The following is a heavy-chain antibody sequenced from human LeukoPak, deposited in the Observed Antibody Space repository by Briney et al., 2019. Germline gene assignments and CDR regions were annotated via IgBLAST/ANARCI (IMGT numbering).Heavy chain of an antibody. CDR1: GGSISRYY. D-gene: IGHD3-3*01. V-gene: IGHV4-59*12. Sequence: SETLSLTCTVSGGSISRYYWNWIRQPPGKGLEWIGYIYYSGSTNYNPPLKSRVTISVDTSKNQFSLKLSSVTAADTAVYYCARVGTIFGVVKNWGQGTLVTVSS. CDR2: IYYSGST. CDR3: ARVGTIFGVVKN. J-gene: IGHJ4*02.